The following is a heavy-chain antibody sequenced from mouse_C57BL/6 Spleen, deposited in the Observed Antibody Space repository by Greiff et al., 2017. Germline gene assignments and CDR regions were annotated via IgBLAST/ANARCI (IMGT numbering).Heavy chain of an antibody. CDR3: ARRDYDGDVYAMDY. CDR2: IYPRSGNT. D-gene: IGHD2-4*01. J-gene: IGHJ4*01. Sequence: QVQLKESGAELARPGASVKLSCKASGYTFTSYGISWVKQRTGQGLEWIGEIYPRSGNTYYNEKFKGKATLTAAKSSSTAYMELRSLTSEDSAVYCCARRDYDGDVYAMDYWGQGTSVTVSS. V-gene: IGHV1-81*01. CDR1: GYTFTSYG.